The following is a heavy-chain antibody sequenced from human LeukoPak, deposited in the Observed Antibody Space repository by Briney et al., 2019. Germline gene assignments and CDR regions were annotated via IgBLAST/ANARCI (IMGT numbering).Heavy chain of an antibody. CDR2: VRSKANNYAT. Sequence: GGSLRLSCAASGFTFRDSTMHWVRQASGEGLEWVGRVRSKANNYATAYAASVKGRFTISRDDSKNTAYLQLNSLKTEDTAVYYCTRHPRPSGISNIDYWGQGTLVTVSS. D-gene: IGHD3-3*01. J-gene: IGHJ4*02. CDR3: TRHPRPSGISNIDY. V-gene: IGHV3-73*01. CDR1: GFTFRDST.